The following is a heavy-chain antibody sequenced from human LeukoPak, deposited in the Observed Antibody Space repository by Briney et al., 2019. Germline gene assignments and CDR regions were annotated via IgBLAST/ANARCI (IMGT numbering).Heavy chain of an antibody. D-gene: IGHD6-13*01. CDR2: INYSGRT. CDR3: VRETVGSSRTDY. V-gene: IGHV4-39*07. Sequence: PSETLSLTCTVSGGSISSRTYYWAWIRQPPGQGLEWIGSINYSGRTFYTPSLKSRVTISIDTSKNQFSLTLTSVTAADTAVYFCVRETVGSSRTDYWGQGALVTVSS. CDR1: GGSISSRTYY. J-gene: IGHJ4*02.